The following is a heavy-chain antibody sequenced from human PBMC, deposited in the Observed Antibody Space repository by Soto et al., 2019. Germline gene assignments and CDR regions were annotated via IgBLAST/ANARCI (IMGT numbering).Heavy chain of an antibody. V-gene: IGHV1-2*04. J-gene: IGHJ6*02. CDR3: ARDRKYSYGFAYYYYGMDV. CDR1: GYTFTGYY. Sequence: ASVKVSCKASGYTFTGYYMHWVRQAPGQGLEWMGWINPNSGGTNYAQKFQGWVTMTRDTSISTAYMELSRLRSDDTAVYYCARDRKYSYGFAYYYYGMDVWGQGTTVTVS. CDR2: INPNSGGT. D-gene: IGHD5-18*01.